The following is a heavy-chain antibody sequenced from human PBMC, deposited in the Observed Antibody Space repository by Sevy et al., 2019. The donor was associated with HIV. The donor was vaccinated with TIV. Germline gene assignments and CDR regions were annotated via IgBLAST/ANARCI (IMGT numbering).Heavy chain of an antibody. CDR2: IGTAGDT. Sequence: GGSLRLSCAASGLTFSSYDMHWVRQATGKGLEWVSPIGTAGDTYYPGSVKGRFTISRENAKNSLYLQMNSLRAGDTAVYDCARGGVDYYGMDVWGQGTTVTVSS. J-gene: IGHJ6*02. D-gene: IGHD2-15*01. CDR3: ARGGVDYYGMDV. V-gene: IGHV3-13*01. CDR1: GLTFSSYD.